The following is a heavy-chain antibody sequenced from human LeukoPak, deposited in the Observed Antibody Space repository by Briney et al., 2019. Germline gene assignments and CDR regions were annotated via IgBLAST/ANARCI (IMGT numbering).Heavy chain of an antibody. CDR1: GGSISSYH. D-gene: IGHD2/OR15-2a*01. Sequence: SETLSLICSVSGGSISSYHWSWLRQPAGKGLAWIRRIYTSGSTNYNPSLKSRVTMSVDTSKNQFSLKLSSVTAADTAVYYCAATAGISRHYYYYGMDVWGQGTTVTVSS. J-gene: IGHJ6*02. CDR2: IYTSGST. V-gene: IGHV4-4*07. CDR3: AATAGISRHYYYYGMDV.